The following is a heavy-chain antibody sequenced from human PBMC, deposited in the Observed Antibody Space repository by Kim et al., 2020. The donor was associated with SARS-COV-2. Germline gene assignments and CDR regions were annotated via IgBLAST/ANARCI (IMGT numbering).Heavy chain of an antibody. CDR3: ASLLGVVRGVIFGHWVDP. CDR2: IYYSGST. D-gene: IGHD3-10*01. CDR1: GGSISSSSYY. J-gene: IGHJ5*02. Sequence: SETLSLTCTVSGGSISSSSYYWGWIRQPPGKGLEWIGSIYYSGSTYYNPSLKSRVTISVDTSKNQFSLKLSSVTAADTAVYYCASLLGVVRGVIFGHWVDPWGQGTLVTVSS. V-gene: IGHV4-39*01.